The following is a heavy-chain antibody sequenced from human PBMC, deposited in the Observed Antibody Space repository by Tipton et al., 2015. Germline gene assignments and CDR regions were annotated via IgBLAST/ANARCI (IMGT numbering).Heavy chain of an antibody. CDR3: ARARGRHGGLFDS. CDR1: TYSISRDSY. Sequence: TLSLTCTISTYSISRDSYWGWIRQPPGKGLEWIGAISHSGSTYYNPSLRSRVTISVDTSKTQFSLKMSSVTASDTAVYYCARARGRHGGLFDSWGQGILVTVSS. CDR2: ISHSGST. J-gene: IGHJ4*02. V-gene: IGHV4-38-2*02. D-gene: IGHD4-23*01.